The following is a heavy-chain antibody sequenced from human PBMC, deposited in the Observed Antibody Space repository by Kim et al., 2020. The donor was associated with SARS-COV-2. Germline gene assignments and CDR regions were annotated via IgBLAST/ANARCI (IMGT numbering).Heavy chain of an antibody. D-gene: IGHD4-17*01. J-gene: IGHJ4*02. V-gene: IGHV1-69*04. Sequence: QTCQGRVTITAEKFTSTAYMELSSLRSEDTAVYYCARGTPTVTTPTYFDYWGQGTLVTVSS. CDR3: ARGTPTVTTPTYFDY.